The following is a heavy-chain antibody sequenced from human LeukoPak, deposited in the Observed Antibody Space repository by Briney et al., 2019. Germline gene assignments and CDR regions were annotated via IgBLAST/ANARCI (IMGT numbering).Heavy chain of an antibody. V-gene: IGHV3-48*02. CDR2: ISSSSSTI. D-gene: IGHD5-12*01. CDR3: ARDRIVATSRWGYFDY. J-gene: IGHJ4*02. CDR1: GFTFSSYD. Sequence: GGSLRLSCAASGFTFSSYDMSWVRQAPGKGLEWVSYISSSSSTIYYADSVKGRFTISRDNAKNSLYLQMNSLRDEDTAVYYCARDRIVATSRWGYFDYWGQGTLVTVSS.